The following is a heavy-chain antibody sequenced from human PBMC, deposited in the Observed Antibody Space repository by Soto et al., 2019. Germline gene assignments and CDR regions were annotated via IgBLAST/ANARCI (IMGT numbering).Heavy chain of an antibody. CDR3: ARDLTDYYFGY. J-gene: IGHJ4*02. CDR2: IIPILGIA. CDR1: GGTFSSYT. Sequence: QVQLVQSGAEVKKPGSSVKVSCKASGGTFSSYTISWVRQAPGQGLEWMGRIIPILGIANYAQKFQGRVTITADKSTSTAYMELSSLRSEDTAVYYCARDLTDYYFGYWGQGTLVTVSS. V-gene: IGHV1-69*02.